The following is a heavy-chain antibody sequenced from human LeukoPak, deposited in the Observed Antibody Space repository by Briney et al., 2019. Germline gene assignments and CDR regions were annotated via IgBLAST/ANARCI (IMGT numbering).Heavy chain of an antibody. CDR1: GFTFSSYE. J-gene: IGHJ4*02. D-gene: IGHD1-14*01. CDR2: ISSSGSTI. CDR3: ARVRGNQPYYFDY. V-gene: IGHV3-48*03. Sequence: GGSLRLSCAASGFTFSSYEMNWVRQAPGKGLEWVSYISSSGSTIYYADSVKGRFTISRDSAKNSLYLQMNSLRAEDTAVYYCARVRGNQPYYFDYWGQGTLVTVSS.